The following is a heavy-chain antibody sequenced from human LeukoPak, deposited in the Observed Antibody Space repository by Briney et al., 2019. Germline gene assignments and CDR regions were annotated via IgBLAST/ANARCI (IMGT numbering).Heavy chain of an antibody. Sequence: GGSLRLSCAASGFTFSSYSMKWVRQAPGKGLEWVSFISSSSSYIYYRDSVKGRFTISRDNARNSLYLQMNSLRAEDTAVYYCARGTMFPYYFDYWGQGTLVTVSS. D-gene: IGHD3-10*02. J-gene: IGHJ4*02. CDR3: ARGTMFPYYFDY. CDR2: ISSSSSYI. CDR1: GFTFSSYS. V-gene: IGHV3-21*01.